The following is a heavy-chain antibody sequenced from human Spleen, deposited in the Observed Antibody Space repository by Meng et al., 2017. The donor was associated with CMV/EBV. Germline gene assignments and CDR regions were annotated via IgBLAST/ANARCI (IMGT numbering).Heavy chain of an antibody. CDR3: ARDLGCSSVTCHTDY. Sequence: DSVSSGSHYWSWIRQPPGKGLEWIGYIYYGGSTKYNPSLKRRATISLDTSKNQFSLNLISVTAADTAVYYCARDLGCSSVTCHTDYWGQGTLVTVSS. V-gene: IGHV4-61*01. J-gene: IGHJ4*02. CDR1: DSVSSGSHY. CDR2: IYYGGST. D-gene: IGHD2-2*02.